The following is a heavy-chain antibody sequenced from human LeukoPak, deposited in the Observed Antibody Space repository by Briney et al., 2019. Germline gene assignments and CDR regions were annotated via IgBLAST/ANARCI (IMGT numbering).Heavy chain of an antibody. D-gene: IGHD3-22*01. Sequence: SETLSLTCTVSGGSISIYYWSWIRQPPGKGREWIGYIYYSGSTNYNPSLKSRVTISVDTSKNQFSLKLSSVTAADTAVYYCARETNYDSSLDYWGQGTLVTVSS. CDR2: IYYSGST. CDR1: GGSISIYY. CDR3: ARETNYDSSLDY. J-gene: IGHJ4*02. V-gene: IGHV4-59*01.